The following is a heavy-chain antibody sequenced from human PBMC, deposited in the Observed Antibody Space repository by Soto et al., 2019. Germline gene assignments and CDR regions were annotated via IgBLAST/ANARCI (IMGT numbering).Heavy chain of an antibody. CDR3: ARVFSSGYSSGGYSKVQYHWYFDL. J-gene: IGHJ2*01. CDR1: GYTFTSYG. D-gene: IGHD6-19*01. V-gene: IGHV1-18*01. Sequence: ASVKVSCKASGYTFTSYGISWVRQAPGQGLEWMGWISAYNGNTNYAQKLQGRVTMTTDTSTSTAYMELRSLRSDDTAVYYCARVFSSGYSSGGYSKVQYHWYFDLWGRGTLVTVSS. CDR2: ISAYNGNT.